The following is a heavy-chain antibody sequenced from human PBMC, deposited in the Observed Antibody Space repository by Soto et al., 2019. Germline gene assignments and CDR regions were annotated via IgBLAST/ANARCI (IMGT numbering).Heavy chain of an antibody. D-gene: IGHD1-26*01. CDR1: GFTFSTYG. Sequence: QVQLVESGGGVVQPGRSLRLACTASGFTFSTYGMHWVRQAPGKGLEWVTVIWYDGSNKYYADSVKGRFTISRDNSKNTLYLQMNSLRAEDTAVYYCARDTWERWGQGTLVTVSS. CDR3: ARDTWER. V-gene: IGHV3-33*01. J-gene: IGHJ4*02. CDR2: IWYDGSNK.